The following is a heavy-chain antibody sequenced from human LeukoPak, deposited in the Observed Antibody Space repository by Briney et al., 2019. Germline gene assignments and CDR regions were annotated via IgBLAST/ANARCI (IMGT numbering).Heavy chain of an antibody. D-gene: IGHD3-10*01. V-gene: IGHV3-33*01. CDR3: ARDRRKRYYGSGSYVDY. Sequence: PGGSLRLSCAASGFTFSSYGMHWVRQAPGKGLEWVAVIWYDGSNKYYADSVKGRFTISRDNSKNTLYLQMNSLRAEDTAVYYCARDRRKRYYGSGSYVDYWGQGTLVTVSS. J-gene: IGHJ4*02. CDR1: GFTFSSYG. CDR2: IWYDGSNK.